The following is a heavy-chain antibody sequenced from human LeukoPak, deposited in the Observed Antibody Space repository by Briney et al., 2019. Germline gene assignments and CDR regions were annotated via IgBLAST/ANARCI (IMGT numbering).Heavy chain of an antibody. CDR1: GFSRPTREMC. D-gene: IGHD6-13*01. V-gene: IGHV2-70*17. Sequence: GPALFNPTQTLTLTCTFSGFSRPTREMCVSWIPQPPGKALAWLPRTVWGEDKFYRASLRTRLTISMDTSKTQVVLTMTNMDPVETATYYCARTYSSRPFVILDYWGQGTLVSVSS. J-gene: IGHJ4*02. CDR2: TVWGEDK. CDR3: ARTYSSRPFVILDY.